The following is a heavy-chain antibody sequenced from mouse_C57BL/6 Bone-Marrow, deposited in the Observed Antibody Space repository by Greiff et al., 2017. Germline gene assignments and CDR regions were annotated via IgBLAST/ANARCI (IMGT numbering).Heavy chain of an antibody. J-gene: IGHJ4*01. Sequence: QVHVKQSGAELARPGASVKLSCKASGYTFTSYGISWVKQRTGQGLEWIGEIYPRSGNNYYNEKLKGKATLTADKSSSTAYMELRSLTSEDSAVYVCARVGNYNYYAMDYWGQGTSGTGSS. CDR3: ARVGNYNYYAMDY. D-gene: IGHD2-1*01. CDR2: IYPRSGNN. V-gene: IGHV1-81*01. CDR1: GYTFTSYG.